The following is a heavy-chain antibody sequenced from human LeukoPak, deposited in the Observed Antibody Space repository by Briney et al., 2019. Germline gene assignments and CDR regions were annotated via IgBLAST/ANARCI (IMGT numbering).Heavy chain of an antibody. CDR3: AKRDDSSGYPYYFDY. D-gene: IGHD3-22*01. V-gene: IGHV3-23*01. CDR2: ISGGGGIT. Sequence: GGSLRLSCAASGFTVSSNYMSWVRQAPGKGLDWVSAISGGGGITYYADSVKGRFTISRDNSKNTLYLQMNSLRADDTAVYYCAKRDDSSGYPYYFDYWGQGTLVTVSS. CDR1: GFTVSSNY. J-gene: IGHJ4*02.